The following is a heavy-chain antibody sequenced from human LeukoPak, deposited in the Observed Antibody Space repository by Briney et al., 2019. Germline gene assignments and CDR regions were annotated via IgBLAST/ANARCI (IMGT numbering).Heavy chain of an antibody. Sequence: GGSLRLSCAASGFTLRNYAMSWVRQSPGKGLEWKRLEWVSTISESGGSTYYADSVKGRFTISRDNSKNTLYLQMNSLRDEDTAVYICAKDRVGVSPFESWGRGTLVTVSS. CDR1: GFTLRNYA. CDR2: ISESGGST. CDR3: AKDRVGVSPFES. D-gene: IGHD1-26*01. V-gene: IGHV3-23*01. J-gene: IGHJ4*02.